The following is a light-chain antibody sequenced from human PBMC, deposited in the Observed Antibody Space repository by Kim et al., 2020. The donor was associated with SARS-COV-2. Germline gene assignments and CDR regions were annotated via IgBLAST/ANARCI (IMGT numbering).Light chain of an antibody. J-gene: IGKJ1*01. V-gene: IGKV3-20*01. Sequence: EIVLTQSPGHLSLSPGERATLSCRASQSVALNYLAWYQQKPGQAPRLLIYGASSRATDIPDRFSGSGSGTDFTLTISRLEPEDFAVYYCQQYGSSVWTFGQGTKVDIK. CDR3: QQYGSSVWT. CDR1: QSVALNY. CDR2: GAS.